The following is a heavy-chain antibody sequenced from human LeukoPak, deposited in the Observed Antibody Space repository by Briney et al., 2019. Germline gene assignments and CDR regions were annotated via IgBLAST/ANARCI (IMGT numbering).Heavy chain of an antibody. CDR1: GGSFRDYF. V-gene: IGHV4-34*01. J-gene: IGHJ4*02. CDR2: INHRGSL. D-gene: IGHD2-2*01. CDR3: ARAHKSCISDSCYAPPGY. Sequence: SETLSLTCAVYGGSFRDYFWSWIRQPPGKGLEWIGDINHRGSLSYNPSLKSRVTISVDTSKNQFSLQMRSVTAADTAVYLCARAHKSCISDSCYAPPGYWGQGIPVTVSP.